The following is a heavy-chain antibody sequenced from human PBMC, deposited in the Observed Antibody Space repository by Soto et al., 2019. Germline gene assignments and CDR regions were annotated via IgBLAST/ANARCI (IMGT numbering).Heavy chain of an antibody. Sequence: GGSRCLDCPVSGFSLSSYAMHWDRQAPGKGLEYVSAINSNGGSTYYANSVKGRFTISRDNSKNTLYLQMGSLRSKDMAVYYCVRKQRLLSLWGQGNLVTVS. V-gene: IGHV3-64*01. CDR2: INSNGGST. CDR3: VRKQRLLSL. D-gene: IGHD2-21*01. J-gene: IGHJ4*02. CDR1: GFSLSSYA.